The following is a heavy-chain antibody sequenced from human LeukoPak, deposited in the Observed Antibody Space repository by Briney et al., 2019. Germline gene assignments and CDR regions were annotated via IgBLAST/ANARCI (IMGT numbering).Heavy chain of an antibody. CDR1: GYTFTSYG. J-gene: IGHJ4*02. D-gene: IGHD3-9*01. CDR3: ARTPKSLRYFDWYLDY. Sequence: GASVKVSCKASGYTFTSYGISWVRQAPGQALEWMGWMSAYNGNTNYAQKLQGRVTMTTDTSTSTAYMELRSLRSDDTAVYYCARTPKSLRYFDWYLDYWGQGTLVTVSS. V-gene: IGHV1-18*01. CDR2: MSAYNGNT.